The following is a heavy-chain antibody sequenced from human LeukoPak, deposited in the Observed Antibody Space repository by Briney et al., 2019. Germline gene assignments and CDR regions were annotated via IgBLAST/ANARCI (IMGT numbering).Heavy chain of an antibody. V-gene: IGHV4-59*12. CDR3: ARAGNGYYDSSGYYNY. D-gene: IGHD3-22*01. CDR2: IYYSGST. CDR1: GGSISSYC. J-gene: IGHJ4*02. Sequence: SETLSLTCTVSGGSISSYCWSWIRQPPGKGLEWIGYIYYSGSTNYNPSLKSRVTISVDTSKNQFSLKLSSVTAADTAVYYCARAGNGYYDSSGYYNYWGQGTLVTVSS.